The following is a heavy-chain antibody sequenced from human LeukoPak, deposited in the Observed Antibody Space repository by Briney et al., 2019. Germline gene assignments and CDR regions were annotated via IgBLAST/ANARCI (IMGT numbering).Heavy chain of an antibody. CDR3: LSSLGVDHDS. Sequence: PSETLSLTCTVSGGAITDGNHYWSWIRQRPGGGLEWIGYIHHSGSTDYIVSLRSRLTMSLDRSRSQFSLRLTSVTAADTAVYASLSSLGVDHDSWGQGTLVTVSS. D-gene: IGHD3-10*01. J-gene: IGHJ4*02. V-gene: IGHV4-30-4*01. CDR1: GGAITDGNHY. CDR2: IHHSGST.